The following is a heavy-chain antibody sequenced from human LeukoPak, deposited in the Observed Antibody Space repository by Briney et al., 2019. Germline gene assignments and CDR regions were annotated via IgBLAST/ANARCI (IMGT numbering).Heavy chain of an antibody. CDR3: ARGEMATIFL. Sequence: SETLSLTCSVSGDSISNYYWSWIRQPAGKGLEWIGRIYTSGSTNYNPSLKSRVTMSVDTSKNQFSLRLNSVTAADTAVYFCARGEMATIFLWGQGTLVTVSS. D-gene: IGHD5-24*01. CDR1: GDSISNYY. V-gene: IGHV4-4*07. J-gene: IGHJ4*02. CDR2: IYTSGST.